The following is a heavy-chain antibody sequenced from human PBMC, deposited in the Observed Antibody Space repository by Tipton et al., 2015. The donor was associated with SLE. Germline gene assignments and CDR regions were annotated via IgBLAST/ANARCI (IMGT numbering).Heavy chain of an antibody. V-gene: IGHV1-18*01. D-gene: IGHD3-10*01. CDR3: ARDQYYYGSGTYPF. J-gene: IGHJ4*02. CDR1: GYTFSNYG. CDR2: ISVYNEDT. Sequence: QSGAEVKKPGASVRVSCKASGYTFSNYGISWVRQAPGHGLEWMGWISVYNEDTDQAQKFQGRVSMTTDTSTSTAYMELTSLKSDDTAVYYCARDQYYYGSGTYPFWGQGTRVTVSS.